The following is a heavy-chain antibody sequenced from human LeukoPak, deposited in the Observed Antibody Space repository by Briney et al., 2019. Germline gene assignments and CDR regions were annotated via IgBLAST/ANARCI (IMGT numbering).Heavy chain of an antibody. CDR3: ARATWGGYCTNGVCYDY. J-gene: IGHJ4*02. CDR1: GGTFSSYA. Sequence: SSVKVSCKASGGTFSSYAISWVRQAPGQGLEWMGRIIPIFGTANYAQKFQGRVTITTDESTSTAYMELSSLRSEDTAVYYCARATWGGYCTNGVCYDYWGQGTLVTVSS. V-gene: IGHV1-69*05. D-gene: IGHD2-8*01. CDR2: IIPIFGTA.